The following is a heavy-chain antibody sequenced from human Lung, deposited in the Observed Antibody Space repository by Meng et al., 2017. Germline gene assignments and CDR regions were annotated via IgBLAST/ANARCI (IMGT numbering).Heavy chain of an antibody. D-gene: IGHD6-13*01. CDR3: ARDEDISAAGKLFGDY. J-gene: IGHJ4*02. CDR1: GYTFAAYW. V-gene: IGHV1-2*06. CDR2: IDPNNDHT. Sequence: QGHLVQSWPEVKKPGASVKLSCKPSGYTFAAYWIHWLRQAPGQGLEWMGRIDPNNDHTQYAQNFQGRVTMTSDTSISTVYMELNGLRSDDTAVYYCARDEDISAAGKLFGDYWGQGTLVTVSS.